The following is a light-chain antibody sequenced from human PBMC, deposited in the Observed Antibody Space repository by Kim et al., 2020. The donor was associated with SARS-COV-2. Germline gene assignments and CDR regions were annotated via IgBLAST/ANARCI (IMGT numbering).Light chain of an antibody. Sequence: VSPGESVTLSCRASQSIDTNFAWYHQKPGQAPRLLIYGASTRATDIPARFSGSGSGTEFTLIISSLQSEDFAVYYCQQYSHWPPYTVGQGTKLEI. CDR1: QSIDTN. V-gene: IGKV3-15*01. J-gene: IGKJ2*01. CDR2: GAS. CDR3: QQYSHWPPYT.